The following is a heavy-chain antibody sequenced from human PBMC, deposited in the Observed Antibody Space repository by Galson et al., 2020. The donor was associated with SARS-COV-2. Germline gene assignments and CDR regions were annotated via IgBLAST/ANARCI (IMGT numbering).Heavy chain of an antibody. V-gene: IGHV1-18*01. CDR3: TRSGRFLEWLAPHYMDV. Sequence: ASVKVSCQASSSTFSSYGISWVRQARGQGLEWMGWIGVHNGNTNYAQNFQDRVTLTTDTSTNTAYMELRSLRSDDTAIYYCTRSGRFLEWLAPHYMDVWGQGTTVTVSS. D-gene: IGHD3-3*01. CDR1: SSTFSSYG. CDR2: IGVHNGNT. J-gene: IGHJ6*02.